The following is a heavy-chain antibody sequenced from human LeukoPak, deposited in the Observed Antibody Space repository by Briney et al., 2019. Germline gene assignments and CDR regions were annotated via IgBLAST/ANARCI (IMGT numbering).Heavy chain of an antibody. V-gene: IGHV4-4*07. CDR2: IYSTGST. CDR1: GDSISNYY. J-gene: IGHJ4*02. Sequence: PSETLTLTCTVSGDSISNYYWSWIRQPAGKGLEWVGRIYSTGSTNYNPSLKSRVTILVDTSRNQFSLKLTSVTAADTAVYYCATIAKDILTGATPGLPDNWGQGTVVIVSS. D-gene: IGHD3-9*01. CDR3: ATIAKDILTGATPGLPDN.